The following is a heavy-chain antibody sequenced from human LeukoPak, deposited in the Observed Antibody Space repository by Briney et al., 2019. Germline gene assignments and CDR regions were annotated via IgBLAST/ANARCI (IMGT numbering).Heavy chain of an antibody. CDR3: ARGLYDFWSGFGY. CDR1: GYTFTNYD. D-gene: IGHD3-3*01. V-gene: IGHV1-18*01. CDR2: ISAYNGNT. J-gene: IGHJ4*02. Sequence: GASVKVSCTASGYTFTNYDISWVRQAPGQGLEWMGWISAYNGNTNYAQKLQGRVTMTTDRSTSTTYMELRSLRSDDTAVYYCARGLYDFWSGFGYWGQGTLVTVSS.